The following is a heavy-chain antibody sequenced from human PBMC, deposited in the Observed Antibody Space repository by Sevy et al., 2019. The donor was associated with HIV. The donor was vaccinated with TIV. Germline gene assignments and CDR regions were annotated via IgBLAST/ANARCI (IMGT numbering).Heavy chain of an antibody. D-gene: IGHD6-25*01. V-gene: IGHV1-2*02. J-gene: IGHJ6*02. Sequence: ASVKVSCKASGYTFTGYYMHWVRQAPGQGLEWMGWINPNSGGTNYAQKFQGRVTMTRDTSISTAYMELSRLRSDDTAVYYCGRDQRPNYGMDVWGQGTTVTVSS. CDR1: GYTFTGYY. CDR2: INPNSGGT. CDR3: GRDQRPNYGMDV.